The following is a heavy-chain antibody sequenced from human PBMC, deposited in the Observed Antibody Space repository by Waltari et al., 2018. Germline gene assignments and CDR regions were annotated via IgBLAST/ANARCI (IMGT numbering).Heavy chain of an antibody. CDR3: ARGGSDSSSWYEYWYFDL. Sequence: QVQLVQSGAEVKKPGASVKVSCKASGYTFTGYYMHWVRQAPGQGLEWMGERNPNSGGSNYAQKIQGRFTMTRDTSKNHFSLKLSSVTAADTAVYDCARGGSDSSSWYEYWYFDLWGRGTLVTVSS. CDR1: GYTFTGYY. V-gene: IGHV1-2*02. J-gene: IGHJ2*01. D-gene: IGHD6-13*01. CDR2: RNPNSGGS.